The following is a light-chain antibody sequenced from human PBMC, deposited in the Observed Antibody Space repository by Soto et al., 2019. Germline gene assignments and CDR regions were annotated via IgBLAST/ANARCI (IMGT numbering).Light chain of an antibody. J-gene: IGKJ4*01. V-gene: IGKV3-15*01. Sequence: EIVLTQSPGTLSLSPGERSTLSCRASQSVSSIYFAWYQQKRGQAPRLLIYGASTRAIGVPARFSGSGSGTEFTLTIDSLQSDDFAVYYCQQYNSWPLTFGGGTKVDIK. CDR3: QQYNSWPLT. CDR1: QSVSSIY. CDR2: GAS.